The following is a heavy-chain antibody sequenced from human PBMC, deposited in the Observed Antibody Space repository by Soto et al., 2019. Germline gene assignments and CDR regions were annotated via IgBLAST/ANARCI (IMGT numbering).Heavy chain of an antibody. D-gene: IGHD3-3*01. CDR1: GGSSHNGDYY. V-gene: IGHV4-30-4*01. CDR3: AREKSVVFGMAHPYWYFDL. CDR2: IYYSGST. J-gene: IGHJ2*01. Sequence: QVQLQESGPGLVKSSQTLSLTCAVSGGSSHNGDYYGSWIRQPPGKGLEWSGYIYYSGSTYVNPSLKIRLSMSLDKSKNQFSLKLTSVTAADTAVYYCAREKSVVFGMAHPYWYFDLWGRGTLVTVSS.